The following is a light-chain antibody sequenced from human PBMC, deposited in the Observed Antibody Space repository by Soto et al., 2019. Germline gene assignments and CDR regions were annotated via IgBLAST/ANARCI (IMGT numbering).Light chain of an antibody. J-gene: IGKJ5*01. Sequence: EVGLTQSASTLSVSPGDSATPSWGASQDIGSAVAWYQQKPGQAPRLLVHGAYTRAPGIPDRFSGSGSGTDFTLTISRLEPEDFAVYYCQQYGSSPSITFGQGTRLEIK. CDR3: QQYGSSPSIT. V-gene: IGKV3-20*01. CDR1: QDIGSA. CDR2: GAY.